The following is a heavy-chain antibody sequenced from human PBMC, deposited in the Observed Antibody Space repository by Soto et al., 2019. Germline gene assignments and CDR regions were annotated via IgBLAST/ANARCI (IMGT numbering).Heavy chain of an antibody. Sequence: QLQLQESGPGLVKPSETLSLTCTVSGGSISSSSYYWGWIRQPPGQGLEWIGSIYYSGSTYYNPYLKSRVTISVDTSKNQFSLKLSSVTAADTAVYYCARATPHIAAAGKIDYWGQGTLVTVSS. CDR1: GGSISSSSYY. CDR2: IYYSGST. D-gene: IGHD6-13*01. CDR3: ARATPHIAAAGKIDY. J-gene: IGHJ4*02. V-gene: IGHV4-39*01.